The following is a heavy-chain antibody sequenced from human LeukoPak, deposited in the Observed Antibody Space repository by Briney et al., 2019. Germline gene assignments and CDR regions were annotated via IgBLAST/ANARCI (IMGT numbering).Heavy chain of an antibody. Sequence: GGSLRLSCAASRFTFSDYWMSWVRQAPGKGPEGVANIKYDGREKWYVDSVKGRFTISRDNAKNSLYLQMNSLRAEDTAVYYCAREPVRMRFMDVWGKGTTVTVSS. CDR3: AREPVRMRFMDV. V-gene: IGHV3-7*01. CDR2: IKYDGREK. J-gene: IGHJ6*03. CDR1: RFTFSDYW.